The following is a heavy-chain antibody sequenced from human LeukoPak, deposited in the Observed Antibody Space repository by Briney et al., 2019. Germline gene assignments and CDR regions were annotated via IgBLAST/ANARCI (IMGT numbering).Heavy chain of an antibody. J-gene: IGHJ4*02. CDR3: ARGPYDILTGYYLELFDY. V-gene: IGHV1-18*01. Sequence: ASVTVSCKASGYTFTSYGISWVRQAPGQGLERMGWISAYNGNTNYAQKLQGRVTMTTDTSTSTAYMELRSLRSDDTAVYYCARGPYDILTGYYLELFDYWGQGTLVTVSS. CDR2: ISAYNGNT. D-gene: IGHD3-9*01. CDR1: GYTFTSYG.